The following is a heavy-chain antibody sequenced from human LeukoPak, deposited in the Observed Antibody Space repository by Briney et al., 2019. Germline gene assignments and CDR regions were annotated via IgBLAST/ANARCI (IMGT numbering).Heavy chain of an antibody. V-gene: IGHV4-34*01. Sequence: KPSETLSLTCAVYGGSFSGYYWSWIRQPPGKGLEWIGEINHSGSTNYNPSLKSRVTISVDTSKNQFSLKLSSVTAADTAVYYCARGYGSSWYMTIRSRGSWFDPWGQGTLVTVSS. D-gene: IGHD6-13*01. CDR1: GGSFSGYY. CDR2: INHSGST. CDR3: ARGYGSSWYMTIRSRGSWFDP. J-gene: IGHJ5*02.